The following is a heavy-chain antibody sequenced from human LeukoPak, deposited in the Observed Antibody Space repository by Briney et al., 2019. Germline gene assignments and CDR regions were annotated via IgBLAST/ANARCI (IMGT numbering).Heavy chain of an antibody. D-gene: IGHD2-2*01. J-gene: IGHJ4*02. Sequence: PSETLCLTCTVSGGSISSSSYYWGWIRQPPGKGLEWIGSIYYSGSTYYNPSLRSRVTISVDTSKNQFSLKLSSVTAADTAVYYCARLHYGTSWLLTYFDYWGQGTLVTVSS. CDR3: ARLHYGTSWLLTYFDY. CDR2: IYYSGST. V-gene: IGHV4-39*01. CDR1: GGSISSSSYY.